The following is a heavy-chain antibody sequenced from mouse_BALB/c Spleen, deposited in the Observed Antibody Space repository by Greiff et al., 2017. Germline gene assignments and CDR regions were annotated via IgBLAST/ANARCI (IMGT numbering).Heavy chain of an antibody. J-gene: IGHJ4*01. Sequence: EVQLVESGPGLVKPSQSLSLTCTVTGYSITSDYAWNWIRQFPGNKLEWMGYISYSGSTSYNPSLKSRISITRDTSKNQFFLQLNSVTTEDTATSDCARDGYYGYYAMDYWGQGTSVTVSA. CDR1: GYSITSDYA. CDR3: ARDGYYGYYAMDY. CDR2: ISYSGST. D-gene: IGHD2-3*01. V-gene: IGHV3-2*02.